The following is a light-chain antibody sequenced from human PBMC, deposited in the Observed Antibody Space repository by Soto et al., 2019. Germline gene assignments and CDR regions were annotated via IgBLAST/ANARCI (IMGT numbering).Light chain of an antibody. Sequence: MSWASQGIRSDLSCYQQKPGRAPKLLIYVASTLQSGVPSRFSGSGSGTDFTLTISRLQPEDFATYYCLQDFNFPLTFGGGTKVDIK. J-gene: IGKJ4*01. CDR2: VAS. CDR3: LQDFNFPLT. V-gene: IGKV1-6*01. CDR1: QGIRSD.